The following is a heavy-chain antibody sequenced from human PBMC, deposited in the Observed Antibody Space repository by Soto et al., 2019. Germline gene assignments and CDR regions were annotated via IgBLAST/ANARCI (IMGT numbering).Heavy chain of an antibody. J-gene: IGHJ4*02. CDR2: ISFDGSNK. D-gene: IGHD1-20*01. CDR3: AKDLDMYNSSCFDY. CDR1: GFTFSTYA. V-gene: IGHV3-30*18. Sequence: QVQLLESGGGVVQPGRSLRLSCAASGFTFSTYAMHWVRQAPGNGLEWVALISFDGSNKYSADSVQGRFTISRDNSKTTLYLQMTSLRAEDTAVYYCAKDLDMYNSSCFDYWGQGTLVTVSS.